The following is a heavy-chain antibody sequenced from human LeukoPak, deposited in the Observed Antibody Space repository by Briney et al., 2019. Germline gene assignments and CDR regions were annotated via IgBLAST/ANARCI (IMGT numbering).Heavy chain of an antibody. CDR2: IIPIFGIA. CDR3: ARGTVIVGDRPEYFQH. CDR1: GGTFSSYA. Sequence: SVKVSCKASGGTFSSYAISWVRQAPGQGLEWMGRIIPIFGIANYAQKFQGRVTITADKSTSTVYMELSSLRSEDTAVYYCARGTVIVGDRPEYFQHWGLGTLVTVSS. J-gene: IGHJ1*01. V-gene: IGHV1-69*04. D-gene: IGHD3-22*01.